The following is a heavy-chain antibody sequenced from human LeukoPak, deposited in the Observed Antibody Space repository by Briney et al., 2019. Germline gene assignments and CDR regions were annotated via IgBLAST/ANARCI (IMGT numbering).Heavy chain of an antibody. V-gene: IGHV4-4*07. D-gene: IGHD7-27*01. Sequence: SETLSLTCTVSGGSISSYYWSWIRQPAGKGLEWIGRIYTSGSTNYNPSLKSRVTMSVDTSKNQFSLKLSSVTAADTAVYYCARDRGSRRSGGWGSYDAFDIRGQGTMVTVSS. CDR3: ARDRGSRRSGGWGSYDAFDI. J-gene: IGHJ3*02. CDR1: GGSISSYY. CDR2: IYTSGST.